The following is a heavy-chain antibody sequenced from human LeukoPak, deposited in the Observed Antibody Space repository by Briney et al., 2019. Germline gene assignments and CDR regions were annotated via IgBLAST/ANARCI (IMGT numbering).Heavy chain of an antibody. D-gene: IGHD3-22*01. V-gene: IGHV3-53*01. Sequence: GGSLRLSCAASGFIVSSNYMSWVRQAPGKGLEWASVTSSGGNTYYADSVKGRFTISRDISKNTLYLQMNGLRAEDTAVYYCAREVRGYYFDYWGQGTLVTVSS. J-gene: IGHJ4*02. CDR3: AREVRGYYFDY. CDR2: TSSGGNT. CDR1: GFIVSSNY.